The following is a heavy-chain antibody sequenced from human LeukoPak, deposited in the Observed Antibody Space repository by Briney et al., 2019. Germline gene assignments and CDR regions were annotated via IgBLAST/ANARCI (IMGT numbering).Heavy chain of an antibody. V-gene: IGHV4-34*01. J-gene: IGHJ5*02. CDR1: GGSFSDYY. CDR2: INHSRST. CDR3: ARGTSSSWYEGYNWFDP. Sequence: TSETLSLTCAVYGGSFSDYYWSWIRQPPGKGLEWIGEINHSRSTNYNPSLKSRVTISVDTSKNQFSLKLSSVTAADTAVYYCARGTSSSWYEGYNWFDPWGQGTLVTVSS. D-gene: IGHD6-13*01.